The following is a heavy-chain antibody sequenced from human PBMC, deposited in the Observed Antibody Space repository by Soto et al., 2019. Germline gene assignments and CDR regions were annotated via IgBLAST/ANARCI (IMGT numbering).Heavy chain of an antibody. V-gene: IGHV1-18*01. CDR2: ISAHNGNT. Sequence: QAQLVQSGVEVKKPGASVKVSCKASGYTLTRFGISWVRQAPGQGLEWMGWISAHNGNTNYAQKFQGRVTMTTDTSTSTTYMELRSLRSDDTAVYYCARLYIAGPGMLYGMDVWGQGTTVTVSS. CDR1: GYTLTRFG. D-gene: IGHD1-26*01. CDR3: ARLYIAGPGMLYGMDV. J-gene: IGHJ6*02.